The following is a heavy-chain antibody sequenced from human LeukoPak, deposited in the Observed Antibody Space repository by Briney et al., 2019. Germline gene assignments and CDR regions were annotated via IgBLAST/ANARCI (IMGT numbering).Heavy chain of an antibody. V-gene: IGHV1-18*01. CDR3: ATRRDYDFWSGYYSEYDAFDI. Sequence: GSSVKVSCKASGGTFSSYAISWVRQAPGQGLEWMGWICAYNGNTNYAQKLQGRVTMTTDTSTSTAYMELRSLRSDDTAVYYCATRRDYDFWSGYYSEYDAFDIWGQGTMVTVSS. J-gene: IGHJ3*02. CDR1: GGTFSSYA. CDR2: ICAYNGNT. D-gene: IGHD3-3*01.